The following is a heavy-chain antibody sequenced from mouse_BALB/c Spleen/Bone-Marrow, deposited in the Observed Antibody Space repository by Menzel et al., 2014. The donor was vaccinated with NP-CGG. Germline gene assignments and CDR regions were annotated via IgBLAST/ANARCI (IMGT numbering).Heavy chain of an antibody. J-gene: IGHJ4*01. CDR3: ARYGYYDAMDY. Sequence: EVKLVESGGGLVQPGGSRKLSCAASGFTFSSFGMHWVRQAPEKWLEWVAYISSGSSTIYYADTVKGRFTISRDNPKNTLFLQMTSLRSEDTAMYYCARYGYYDAMDYWGQGTSVTVSS. D-gene: IGHD2-2*01. CDR1: GFTFSSFG. V-gene: IGHV5-17*02. CDR2: ISSGSSTI.